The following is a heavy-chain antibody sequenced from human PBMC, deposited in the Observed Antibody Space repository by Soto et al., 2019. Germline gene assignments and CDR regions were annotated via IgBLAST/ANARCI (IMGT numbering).Heavy chain of an antibody. Sequence: ASVKVSCKASGYTFTTFGISWVRQAPGQGLEWMGWISAYTGNTNYAQRPQGRVTMTTDTSTNTAYMELRRLRSDDTAVYYRARVLGYSSSWWRYSAFDIWGQGTAVTVSS. J-gene: IGHJ3*02. CDR1: GYTFTTFG. D-gene: IGHD6-13*01. V-gene: IGHV1-18*01. CDR3: ARVLGYSSSWWRYSAFDI. CDR2: ISAYTGNT.